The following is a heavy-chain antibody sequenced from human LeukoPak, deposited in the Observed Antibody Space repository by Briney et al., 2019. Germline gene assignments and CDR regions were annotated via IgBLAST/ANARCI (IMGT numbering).Heavy chain of an antibody. CDR1: GGSMSSYC. CDR3: AVSISWYSYFDY. V-gene: IGHV4-4*07. CDR2: IYTSGDT. Sequence: SETLSLTCTVSGGSMSSYCWSWIRQPAGKGLEWIGRIYTSGDTNYNPSLKSRVTMSVDTSKNQFSLKLSSVTAADTAVYYCAVSISWYSYFDYWGQGTLVTVSS. J-gene: IGHJ4*02. D-gene: IGHD6-13*01.